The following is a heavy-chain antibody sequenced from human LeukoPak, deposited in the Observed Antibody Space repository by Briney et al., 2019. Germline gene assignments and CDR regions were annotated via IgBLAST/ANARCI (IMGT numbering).Heavy chain of an antibody. D-gene: IGHD1-26*01. Sequence: ASETLSLTCAVYGGSFSGYYWSWIRQPPGKGLEWIGEINHSGSTNYNPSLKSRVTISVDTSKNQFSLKLSSVTAADTAVYYCARNRVVGAPNFDYWGQGTLVTVFS. CDR1: GGSFSGYY. J-gene: IGHJ4*02. CDR3: ARNRVVGAPNFDY. CDR2: INHSGST. V-gene: IGHV4-34*01.